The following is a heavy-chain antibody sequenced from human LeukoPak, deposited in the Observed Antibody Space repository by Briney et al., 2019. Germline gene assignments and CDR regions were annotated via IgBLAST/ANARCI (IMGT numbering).Heavy chain of an antibody. V-gene: IGHV3-48*01. J-gene: IGHJ3*02. CDR3: VTSYYSDTSGYSQDAFDI. CDR1: GFTFMSYS. Sequence: PGGSLRLSCAAFGFTFMSYSTNWVRQAPGKGLEWVSYISISGSAKYYADSVKGRFTISRDNAKNSLYLQMDSLRAEDTAVYYCVTSYYSDTSGYSQDAFDIWGQGTMVTVSS. D-gene: IGHD3-22*01. CDR2: ISISGSAK.